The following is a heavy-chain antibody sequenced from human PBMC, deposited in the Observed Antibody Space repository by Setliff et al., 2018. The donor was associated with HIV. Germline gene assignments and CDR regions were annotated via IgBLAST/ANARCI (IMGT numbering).Heavy chain of an antibody. D-gene: IGHD2-15*01. V-gene: IGHV3-30*02. CDR3: AKDVCSGAYCYAYYYYGMDV. Sequence: GGSLRLSCAAFGFTFSNYGMHWVRQAPGKGLEWVAFIRYDGSQKYYVDSVKGRFTISRDNSKNTLYLQMNSLRVEDTAVYYCAKDVCSGAYCYAYYYYGMDVWGQGTTVTVSS. J-gene: IGHJ6*02. CDR2: IRYDGSQK. CDR1: GFTFSNYG.